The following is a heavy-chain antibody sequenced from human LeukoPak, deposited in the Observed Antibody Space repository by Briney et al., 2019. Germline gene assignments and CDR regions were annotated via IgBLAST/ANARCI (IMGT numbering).Heavy chain of an antibody. V-gene: IGHV1-69*06. D-gene: IGHD3-10*01. CDR3: ARGEDTMVRGVDY. CDR1: GGTFSSYA. J-gene: IGHJ4*02. CDR2: IIPIFGTA. Sequence: SVKVSCKASGGTFSSYAISWVRQAPGQGLEWMGGIIPIFGTANYAQKFQARVTITADKSTSTAYMELSSLRSEDTAVYYCARGEDTMVRGVDYWGQGSLVSVSS.